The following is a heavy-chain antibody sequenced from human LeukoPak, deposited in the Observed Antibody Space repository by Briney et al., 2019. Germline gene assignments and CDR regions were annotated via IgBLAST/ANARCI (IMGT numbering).Heavy chain of an antibody. Sequence: KPSETLSLTCTVSGGSISSYYWSWIRQPAGKGLEWIGYIYYSGSTNYNPSLKSRVTISVDTSKNQFSLKLSSVTAADTAVYYCARVNVGLQSGFRWGQGTLVTVSS. J-gene: IGHJ4*02. D-gene: IGHD5-24*01. CDR2: IYYSGST. V-gene: IGHV4-59*01. CDR1: GGSISSYY. CDR3: ARVNVGLQSGFR.